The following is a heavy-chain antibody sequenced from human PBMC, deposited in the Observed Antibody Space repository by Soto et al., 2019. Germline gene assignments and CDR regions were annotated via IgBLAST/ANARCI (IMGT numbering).Heavy chain of an antibody. CDR1: GYNFASFW. CDR3: TRPYGDPY. D-gene: IGHD4-17*01. CDR2: IYPEDSDT. V-gene: IGHV5-51*01. J-gene: IGHJ4*02. Sequence: GESLKISCEASGYNFASFWIGWVRQMPGKGLEWMGIIYPEDSDTRYSPSFQGQVTISADKSISTAYLQWNSPKASDTAMYFCTRPYGDPYWGQGTLVTVSS.